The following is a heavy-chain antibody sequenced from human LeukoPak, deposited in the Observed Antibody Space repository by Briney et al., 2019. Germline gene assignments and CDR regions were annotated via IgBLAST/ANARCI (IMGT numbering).Heavy chain of an antibody. CDR3: AKSNGYGLVDI. V-gene: IGHV4-38-2*02. D-gene: IGHD3-10*01. Sequence: SETLSLTCTVSGYSISTGYYWDWIRQPPGKGLEWIGTFYHGGSTYYNPSLKSRVTISVDTSKNQFSLNLTSVTAADTAVYYCAKSNGYGLVDIWGQGTMVTVSS. CDR2: FYHGGST. J-gene: IGHJ3*02. CDR1: GYSISTGYY.